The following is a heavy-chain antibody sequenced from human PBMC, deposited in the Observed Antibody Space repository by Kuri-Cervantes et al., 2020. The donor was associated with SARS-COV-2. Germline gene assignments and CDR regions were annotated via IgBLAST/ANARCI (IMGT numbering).Heavy chain of an antibody. J-gene: IGHJ6*02. CDR1: GGSISSYY. D-gene: IGHD3-3*01. CDR2: IYYSGNSNYSGSS. V-gene: IGHV4-59*08. Sequence: ESLKISCIVSGGSISSYYWSWIRQPPGKGLEWIGYIYYSGNSNYSGSSSYNPSLKSRVTISGDTSKNQFSLRLTPVTAADTAVDYCARDFWSGYEYYYYGMDVWGQGTTVTVSS. CDR3: ARDFWSGYEYYYYGMDV.